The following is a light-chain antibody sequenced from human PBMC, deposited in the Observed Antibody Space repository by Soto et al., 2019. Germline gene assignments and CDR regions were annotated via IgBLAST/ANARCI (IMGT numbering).Light chain of an antibody. V-gene: IGLV2-14*01. CDR3: NSYTTLSNRV. Sequence: QSVLTQPASVSGSPGQSITISCTGTSISDHNHVPWYQHHPGKAPKLIIYEVTNRPSGVSNRFSGSKSGNTASLTISGLQAEDEADYYCNSYTTLSNRVFGTGTKVTVL. CDR1: SISDHNH. J-gene: IGLJ1*01. CDR2: EVT.